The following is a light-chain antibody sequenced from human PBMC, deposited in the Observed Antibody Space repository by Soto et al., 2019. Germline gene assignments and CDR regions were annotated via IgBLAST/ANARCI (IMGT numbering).Light chain of an antibody. CDR2: GAS. V-gene: IGKV1-12*01. CDR1: QGISSW. CDR3: QQDNSFQVT. J-gene: IGKJ4*01. Sequence: DIQMTQSPSSVSASVGDTVTITCRASQGISSWLAWYQQKPGKAPKLLIYGASSLQTGVTSRFSGSGSGTDFTPTITSLQPEDFANYYCQQDNSFQVTLGGGNKVEIK.